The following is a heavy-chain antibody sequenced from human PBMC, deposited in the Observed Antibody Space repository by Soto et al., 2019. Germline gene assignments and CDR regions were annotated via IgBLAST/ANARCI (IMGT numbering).Heavy chain of an antibody. J-gene: IGHJ4*02. D-gene: IGHD6-6*01. CDR3: ARGLVGIAARPGR. V-gene: IGHV1-8*01. Sequence: GASVKVSCKASGYSLTGYYMHWVRQATGQGLEWMGWMNPNSGNTGYAQRFQGRVTMTRNTSISTAYMELSSLRSEDTAVYYCARGLVGIAARPGRWGQGTLVTVSS. CDR1: GYSLTGYY. CDR2: MNPNSGNT.